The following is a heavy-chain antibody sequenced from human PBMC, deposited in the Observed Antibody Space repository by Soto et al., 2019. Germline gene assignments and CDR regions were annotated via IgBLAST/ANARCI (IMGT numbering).Heavy chain of an antibody. J-gene: IGHJ6*02. V-gene: IGHV3-48*01. CDR1: GFTFSSYS. D-gene: IGHD2-15*01. CDR2: ISSSSSTI. CDR3: ARDQEVVGDEYYYYGMDV. Sequence: EVQLVESGGGLVQPGGSLRLSCAASGFTFSSYSMNWFRQAPGKGLEWVSYISSSSSTIYYADSVKGRFTISRDNAKNSLYLQMNSLRAEDTAVYYCARDQEVVGDEYYYYGMDVWGQGTTVTVSS.